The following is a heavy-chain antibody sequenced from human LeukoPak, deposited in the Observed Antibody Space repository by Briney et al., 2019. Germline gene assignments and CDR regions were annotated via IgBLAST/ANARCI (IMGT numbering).Heavy chain of an antibody. CDR2: ISAYNGNT. V-gene: IGHV1-18*01. D-gene: IGHD2-2*01. CDR3: ARAAIGYCSSTSCYYFDY. J-gene: IGHJ4*02. CDR1: GYTFTSYG. Sequence: ASVKVSCKASGYTFTSYGISWVRQAPGQGLEWMGWISAYNGNTNYAQKLQGRVTMTTDTSTSTAYMELRSLRSDNTAVYYCARAAIGYCSSTSCYYFDYWGQGTLVTVSS.